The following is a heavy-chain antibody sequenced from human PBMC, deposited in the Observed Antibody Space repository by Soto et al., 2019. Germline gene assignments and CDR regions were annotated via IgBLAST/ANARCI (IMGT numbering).Heavy chain of an antibody. CDR1: GGTFSSYT. Sequence: QVQLVQSGAEVKKPGSSVKVSCKASGGTFSSYTISWVRQAPGQGLEWMGRIIPILGIANYAQKFQGRVTITADKSTSTAYMELSSLRSEDAAVYYCASTNIGYCSGGSCYLDYYYYMDVWGTGTTVPVSS. D-gene: IGHD2-15*01. CDR3: ASTNIGYCSGGSCYLDYYYYMDV. V-gene: IGHV1-69*02. CDR2: IIPILGIA. J-gene: IGHJ6*03.